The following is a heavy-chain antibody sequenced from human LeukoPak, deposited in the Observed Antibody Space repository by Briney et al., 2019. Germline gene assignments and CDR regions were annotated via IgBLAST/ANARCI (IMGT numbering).Heavy chain of an antibody. Sequence: SETLSLTCTVSGGSISSGAYYWSRIRQHPGKGLEWIGYIRYSGSTYYNPSLKSRITMSVDTSKYQFSLTQSSVTAADTAVYYCARTKGGNSAFDHWGQGFLVTVSS. CDR1: GGSISSGAYY. D-gene: IGHD4-23*01. J-gene: IGHJ4*02. CDR2: IRYSGST. CDR3: ARTKGGNSAFDH. V-gene: IGHV4-31*03.